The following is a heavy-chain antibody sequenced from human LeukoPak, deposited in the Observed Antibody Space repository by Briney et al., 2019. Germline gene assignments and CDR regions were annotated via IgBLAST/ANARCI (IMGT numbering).Heavy chain of an antibody. CDR1: GYTFTGYY. Sequence: VASVKVSCKASGYTFTGYYMHWVRHAPGQGLEWMGWINPNSGGTNYAQKFQGRVTMTRDTSISTAYMELSRLRSDDTAVYYCARDLGKRDGYNHAFDIWGQGTMVTVSS. V-gene: IGHV1-2*02. CDR2: INPNSGGT. J-gene: IGHJ3*02. CDR3: ARDLGKRDGYNHAFDI. D-gene: IGHD5-24*01.